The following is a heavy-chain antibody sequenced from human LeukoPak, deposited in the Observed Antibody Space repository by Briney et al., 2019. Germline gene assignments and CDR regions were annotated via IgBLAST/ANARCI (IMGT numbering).Heavy chain of an antibody. CDR2: ISYDGSNK. J-gene: IGHJ4*02. Sequence: GSLRLSCAASGFTFSSYGMHWVRQAPDKGLEWVAVISYDGSNKDYADSVKGRFTISRDNSKNTLYLQMNSLRAEDTAVYYCASHDQLLGYWGQGTLVTVSS. CDR3: ASHDQLLGY. CDR1: GFTFSSYG. V-gene: IGHV3-30*03. D-gene: IGHD2-2*01.